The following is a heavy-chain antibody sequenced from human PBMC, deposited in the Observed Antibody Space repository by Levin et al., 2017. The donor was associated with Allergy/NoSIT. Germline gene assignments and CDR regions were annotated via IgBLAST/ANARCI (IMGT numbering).Heavy chain of an antibody. CDR2: LSGSGTTT. Sequence: AGGSLRLSCAASGFPFSSYAMSWVRQAPRKGLEWVSTLSGSGTTTFYADSVMGRFTISRDTSKNTLYLHMNSLRPEDTAVYYCAKVGPSTGDYDASGHWGQGALVTVSS. J-gene: IGHJ4*02. D-gene: IGHD4-17*01. V-gene: IGHV3-23*01. CDR1: GFPFSSYA. CDR3: AKVGPSTGDYDASGH.